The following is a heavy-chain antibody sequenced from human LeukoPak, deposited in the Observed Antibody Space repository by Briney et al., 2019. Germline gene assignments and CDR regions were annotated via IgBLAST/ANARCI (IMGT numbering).Heavy chain of an antibody. J-gene: IGHJ3*02. V-gene: IGHV3-23*01. D-gene: IGHD6-19*01. Sequence: GGSLRLSCAASGFTFSSYAMSWVRQAPGKGLEWVSAISGSGGSTYYADSVKGRFTISRDNSKNTLYLQMTSLSAEDTAVYYCARARGFSVGWAVDAFDIWGPGTVVTVSS. CDR2: ISGSGGST. CDR1: GFTFSSYA. CDR3: ARARGFSVGWAVDAFDI.